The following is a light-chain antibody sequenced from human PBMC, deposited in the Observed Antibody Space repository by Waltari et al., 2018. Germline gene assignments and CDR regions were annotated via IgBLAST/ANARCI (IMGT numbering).Light chain of an antibody. Sequence: QSALTQPPSASGSPGQSVTISCTGTSSDVGDYTYVPWYQQHPGKAPKLMIFEVSKRPSGVPDRFSGSKSGNTASLTVSGLLAEDEADYYCSSYAGSNNVVFGGGTKLTVL. CDR2: EVS. J-gene: IGLJ2*01. CDR1: SSDVGDYTY. CDR3: SSYAGSNNVV. V-gene: IGLV2-8*01.